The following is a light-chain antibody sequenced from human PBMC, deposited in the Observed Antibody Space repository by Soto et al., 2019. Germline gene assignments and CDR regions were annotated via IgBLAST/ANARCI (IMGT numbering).Light chain of an antibody. J-gene: IGKJ4*01. V-gene: IGKV1-39*01. Sequence: QMTQSPASLSASVGDRVTITCRASRDISDYLNWFQHKPGRAPKLLIYAASVLHSGVPARFSGSGSESGTEYTLTISSLQPEDSATYYCQQGYSPPLTFGGGTRVEIK. CDR2: AAS. CDR1: RDISDY. CDR3: QQGYSPPLT.